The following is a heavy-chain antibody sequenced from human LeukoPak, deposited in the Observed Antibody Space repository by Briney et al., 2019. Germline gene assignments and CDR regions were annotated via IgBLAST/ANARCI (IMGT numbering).Heavy chain of an antibody. CDR2: IKQDGSKK. V-gene: IGHV3-7*04. Sequence: GGSLRLSCVASGFPFSSYWMTWVRQAPGKGLEWVANIKQDGSKKSYVDSVKGRFTNSRDNAKNSLYLQMSSLRAEDTAIYYCTRVGYIDEGIDYWGQGTLVTVSS. J-gene: IGHJ4*02. CDR3: TRVGYIDEGIDY. CDR1: GFPFSSYW. D-gene: IGHD5-24*01.